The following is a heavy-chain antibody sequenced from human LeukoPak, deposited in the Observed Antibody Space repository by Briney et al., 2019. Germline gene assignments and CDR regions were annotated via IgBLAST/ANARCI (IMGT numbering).Heavy chain of an antibody. J-gene: IGHJ6*04. D-gene: IGHD2-2*02. CDR1: GFTFSTYW. Sequence: PGGSLRLSCAASGFTFSTYWMGWVRQAPGKGLEWVANIKQDGSEKYYVDSVKGRFTISRDNAKNSLFLQMNSLRAEDTAVYYCARDVYCSSTNCYNVWGKGTTVTVSS. V-gene: IGHV3-7*01. CDR2: IKQDGSEK. CDR3: ARDVYCSSTNCYNV.